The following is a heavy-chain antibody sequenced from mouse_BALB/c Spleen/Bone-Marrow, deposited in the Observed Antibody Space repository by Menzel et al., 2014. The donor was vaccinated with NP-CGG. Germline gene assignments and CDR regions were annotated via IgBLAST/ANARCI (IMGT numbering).Heavy chain of an antibody. J-gene: IGHJ3*01. Sequence: VMLVESGPGLVAPSQSLSITCTVSGFSSSRYSVHWVRQPPGKGLEWLGMIWGGGSTDYNSALKSRLSISKDNSKSQVFLKMNSLQSDDIAMYYCARKDYDEAWFAYWGQGTLVTVSA. CDR1: GFSSSRYS. V-gene: IGHV2-6-4*01. D-gene: IGHD2-4*01. CDR3: ARKDYDEAWFAY. CDR2: IWGGGST.